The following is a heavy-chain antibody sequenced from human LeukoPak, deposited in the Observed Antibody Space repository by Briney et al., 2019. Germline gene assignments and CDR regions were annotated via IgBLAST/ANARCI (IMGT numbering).Heavy chain of an antibody. CDR3: AKEHSVLTMMRGLDS. Sequence: GGSLRLSCAASGFTFTDFYMNWVRQAPGKGLEWVSWISPTSSYMYYADSVTGRFTISRDNSKDTLYLQMNSLRVEDTALYYCAKEHSVLTMMRGLDSWGQGTLVTVSS. V-gene: IGHV3-21*04. D-gene: IGHD3-22*01. CDR1: GFTFTDFY. CDR2: ISPTSSYM. J-gene: IGHJ4*02.